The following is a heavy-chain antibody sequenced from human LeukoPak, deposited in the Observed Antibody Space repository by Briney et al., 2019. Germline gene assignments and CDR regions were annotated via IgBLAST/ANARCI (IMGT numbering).Heavy chain of an antibody. Sequence: GSLRLSCAASGFIFRNFAMQWVRQAPGKGLEWVGVMWTDRSDKYYADSVKGRFTISRDDSRNALYLQMNSLRAEDTAVYYCARDPSGHGLDVWGQGTTVTVSS. D-gene: IGHD5-12*01. V-gene: IGHV3-33*01. J-gene: IGHJ6*02. CDR2: MWTDRSDK. CDR1: GFIFRNFA. CDR3: ARDPSGHGLDV.